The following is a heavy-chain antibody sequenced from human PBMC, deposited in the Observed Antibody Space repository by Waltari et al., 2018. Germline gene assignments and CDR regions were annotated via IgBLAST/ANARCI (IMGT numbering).Heavy chain of an antibody. CDR1: GGSISSSSYY. CDR3: ARSLLTAGIAVAGTVDY. J-gene: IGHJ4*02. V-gene: IGHV4-39*07. D-gene: IGHD6-19*01. Sequence: QLQLQESGPGLVKPSETLSLTCTVSGGSISSSSYYWGWIRQPPGKGLEWIGSYYNSGSTDYNPAFKSRVTISVDTSKNQFSLKLSSVTAADTAVYYCARSLLTAGIAVAGTVDYWGQGTLVTVSS. CDR2: YYNSGST.